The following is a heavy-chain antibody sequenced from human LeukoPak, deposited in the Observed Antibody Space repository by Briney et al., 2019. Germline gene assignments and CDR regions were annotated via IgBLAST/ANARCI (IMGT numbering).Heavy chain of an antibody. CDR2: MNPNSGNT. D-gene: IGHD6-13*01. J-gene: IGHJ4*02. V-gene: IGHV1-8*01. CDR1: GYTFTSYD. CDR3: ARVSREQQLVEY. Sequence: GASVKVSCKASGYTFTSYDINWVRQATGQGLEWMGWMNPNSGNTGYAQKFQGRVTMTRNTSISTAYMELSSLRSEDTAVYYCARVSREQQLVEYWGQGTLVTVSS.